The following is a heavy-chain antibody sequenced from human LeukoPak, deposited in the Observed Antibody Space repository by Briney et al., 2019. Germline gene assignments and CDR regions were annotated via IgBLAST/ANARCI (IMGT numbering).Heavy chain of an antibody. CDR2: ISGSGGST. J-gene: IGHJ3*02. CDR3: AKVRAAASDAFDI. V-gene: IGHV3-23*01. CDR1: GFTFSSYA. D-gene: IGHD6-13*01. Sequence: ESGGSLRLSCAASGFTFSSYAMSWVRQAPGKGLEWVSAISGSGGSTYYADSVKGRFTISRDNSKNTLYLQMNSLRAEDTAVYYCAKVRAAASDAFDIWGQGAMVTVSS.